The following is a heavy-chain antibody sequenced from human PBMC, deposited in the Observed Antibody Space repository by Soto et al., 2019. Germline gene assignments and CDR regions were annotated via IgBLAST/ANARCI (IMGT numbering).Heavy chain of an antibody. D-gene: IGHD6-13*01. CDR1: GYTFTVYY. J-gene: IGHJ4*02. V-gene: IGHV1-46*01. Sequence: ASVKVSCKASGYTFTVYYIHWVRQAPGQGLEWVGIINPLGGSTNYAQKFQGRVTMTRDTSTSTVYMELSNLKSEDTALYYCARNLAAGNLGGQGTRVTVSS. CDR3: ARNLAAGNL. CDR2: INPLGGST.